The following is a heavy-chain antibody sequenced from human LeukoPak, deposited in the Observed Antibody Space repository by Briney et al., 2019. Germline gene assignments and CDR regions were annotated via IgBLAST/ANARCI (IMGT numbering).Heavy chain of an antibody. CDR1: GGSISSGGYY. J-gene: IGHJ2*01. V-gene: IGHV4-31*03. CDR3: ARALLPWYFDL. D-gene: IGHD2-15*01. CDR2: IYYSGST. Sequence: SDTLTLTCTVSGGSISSGGYYWTWIRQHPGKGLERIGYIYYSGSTYYNPSLKSRVTISVDTSKNQFSLKLSSVTAADTAVYYCARALLPWYFDLWGRGTLVTVSS.